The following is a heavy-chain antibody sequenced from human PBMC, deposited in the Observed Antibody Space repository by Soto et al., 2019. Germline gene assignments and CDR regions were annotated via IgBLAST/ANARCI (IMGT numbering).Heavy chain of an antibody. CDR1: GGTFSSYA. Sequence: QVHLVQSGAEVKTPGSSVKVSCKASGGTFSSYAISWVRQAPGQGLEWMGGVLPVFGTTNHAQTFHDRITITADESTNTAYMELTSLGPGDTAMYYCARGQVPSTLAVARFDFWGQGTLVTVSS. CDR2: VLPVFGTT. J-gene: IGHJ4*02. V-gene: IGHV1-69*01. CDR3: ARGQVPSTLAVARFDF. D-gene: IGHD6-19*01.